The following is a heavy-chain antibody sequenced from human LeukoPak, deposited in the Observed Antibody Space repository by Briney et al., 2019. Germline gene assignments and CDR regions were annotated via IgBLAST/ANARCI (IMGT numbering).Heavy chain of an antibody. CDR2: IYYSGST. V-gene: IGHV4-59*01. CDR3: AGGGSGSFY. J-gene: IGHJ4*02. Sequence: SETLSLTCTVSGGSISSYYWSWIRQPPGKGLEWIGYIYYSGSTNYNPSLKSRVTISVDTSKNQFSLKLSSVTAADTAVYYCAGGGSGSFYWGQGTLVTVSS. CDR1: GGSISSYY. D-gene: IGHD3-10*01.